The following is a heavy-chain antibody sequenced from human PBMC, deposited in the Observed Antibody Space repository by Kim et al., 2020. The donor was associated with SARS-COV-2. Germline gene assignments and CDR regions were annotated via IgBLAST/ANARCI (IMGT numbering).Heavy chain of an antibody. J-gene: IGHJ4*02. CDR2: IYYSGST. V-gene: IGHV4-39*01. D-gene: IGHD5-18*01. CDR3: ASLPRGYSYGYFY. Sequence: SETLSLTCTVSGGSISSSSYYWGWIRQPPGKGLEWIGSIYYSGSTYYNPSLKSRVTISVDTSKNQFSLKLSSVTAADTAVYYCASLPRGYSYGYFYWGQGTLVTVSS. CDR1: GGSISSSSYY.